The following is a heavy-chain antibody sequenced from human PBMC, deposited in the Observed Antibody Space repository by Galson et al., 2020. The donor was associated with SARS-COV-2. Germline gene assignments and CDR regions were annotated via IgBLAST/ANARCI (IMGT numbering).Heavy chain of an antibody. CDR1: GDSLTSNNYF. D-gene: IGHD2-15*01. J-gene: IGHJ4*02. CDR3: ARSYCSGNICYSTFDS. Sequence: SETLSPTCSVSGDSLTSNNYFWAWIRQPPGRGLEWIASIDYRGRTHYTPSLKSRLTSSLDTSKNQFSLRLTSVTATDTAIYFCARSYCSGNICYSTFDSWGRGTLVTVSS. CDR2: IDYRGRT. V-gene: IGHV4-39*01.